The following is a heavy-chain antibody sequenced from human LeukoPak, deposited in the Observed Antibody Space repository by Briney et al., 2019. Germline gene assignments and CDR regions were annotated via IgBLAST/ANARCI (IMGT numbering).Heavy chain of an antibody. CDR3: ARHLGRSGSYYVG. D-gene: IGHD1-26*01. CDR1: GGSISSYY. J-gene: IGHJ4*02. CDR2: IYYSGST. Sequence: SETLSLTCTVSGGSISSYYWSWIRQPPGKGLEWIGYIYYSGSTNYNPSLKSRVTISVDTSKNQFSLKLSSVTAADTAVYYCARHLGRSGSYYVGWGQGTLVTVSS. V-gene: IGHV4-59*08.